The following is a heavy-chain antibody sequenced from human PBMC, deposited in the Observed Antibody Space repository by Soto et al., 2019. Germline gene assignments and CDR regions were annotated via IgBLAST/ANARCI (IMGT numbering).Heavy chain of an antibody. J-gene: IGHJ3*02. Sequence: EVQLVESGGGLVQPGGSLRLSCAASGFSFSSSWMHWVRQAPGKGLVWVSRISFDGTATTSADAVKGRFIISRDNAKNTLVLQMHNLRADDTAMYYCVRERRLRGHPFDIWGQGTVVSVSS. CDR3: VRERRLRGHPFDI. CDR1: GFSFSSSW. CDR2: ISFDGTAT. D-gene: IGHD2-21*02. V-gene: IGHV3-74*03.